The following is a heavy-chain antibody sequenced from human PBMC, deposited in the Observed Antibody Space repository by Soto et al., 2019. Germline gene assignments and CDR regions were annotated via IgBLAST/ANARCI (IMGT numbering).Heavy chain of an antibody. J-gene: IGHJ5*02. V-gene: IGHV1-8*01. CDR3: GSGGFLSHDHVIIAPATLGFDH. D-gene: IGHD2-2*01. CDR1: GYTFTTYD. Sequence: QVQLMQSGAEVKKPGASVKVSCKASGYTFTTYDINWVRQAPGQGLEWLEWMNPNRTNTGYAEKLQGRVTMTRDTPKSTAYMELRSLRYDDTAVYYCGSGGFLSHDHVIIAPATLGFDHWGQGTLVTVYS. CDR2: MNPNRTNT.